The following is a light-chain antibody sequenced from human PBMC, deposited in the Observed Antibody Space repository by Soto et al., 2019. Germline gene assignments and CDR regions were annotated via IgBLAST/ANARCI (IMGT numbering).Light chain of an antibody. J-gene: IGKJ2*01. CDR2: DAS. V-gene: IGKV3-11*01. CDR3: QQRSNWPPA. CDR1: QSVSSY. Sequence: EIVLTQSPATLSLSPGERATLSCRASQSVSSYLAWYQQKPGQAPRLLIYDASNRATGIPARFSGSGSGTDSTLNISSLEPEDFAVYYCQQRSNWPPAFGQGTKLEIK.